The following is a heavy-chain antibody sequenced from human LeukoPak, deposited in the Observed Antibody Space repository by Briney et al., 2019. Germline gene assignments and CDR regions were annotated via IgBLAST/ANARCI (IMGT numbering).Heavy chain of an antibody. CDR2: ISAYNGNT. D-gene: IGHD2-15*01. Sequence: GASVKVSCKASGYTFTSYGISWVRQAPGQGLEWMGWISAYNGNTNYAQKLQGRVTMTTDTSTSTAYMELRSLRSDDTAVYYCARVIPGYCSGGSCPKNDYWGQGTLVTVSS. CDR3: ARVIPGYCSGGSCPKNDY. CDR1: GYTFTSYG. J-gene: IGHJ4*02. V-gene: IGHV1-18*01.